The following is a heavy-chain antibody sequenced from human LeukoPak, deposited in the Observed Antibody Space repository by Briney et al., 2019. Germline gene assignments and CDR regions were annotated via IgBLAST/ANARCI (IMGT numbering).Heavy chain of an antibody. J-gene: IGHJ4*02. CDR3: AKGVSYYDSSLPFDY. Sequence: GGSLRLSCAASGFTFSSYAMSWVRQAPGKGLEWVSAISGSGGSTYYADSVKGRFTISRDNSKNTLYLQMNSLRAEDTAVYYCAKGVSYYDSSLPFDYWGQGTLVTVSS. CDR1: GFTFSSYA. V-gene: IGHV3-23*01. CDR2: ISGSGGST. D-gene: IGHD3-22*01.